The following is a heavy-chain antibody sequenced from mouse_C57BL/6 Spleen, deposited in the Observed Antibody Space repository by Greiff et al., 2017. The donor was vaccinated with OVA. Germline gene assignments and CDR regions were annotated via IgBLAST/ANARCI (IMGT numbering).Heavy chain of an antibody. Sequence: EVKLIESGGGLVKPGGSLKLSCAASGFTFSSYAMSWVRQTPEKRLEWVATISDGGSYTYYPDNVKGRFTISRDNAKNNLYLQMSHLKSEDTAMYYCARDSMYSTKDYWGQGTTLTVSS. D-gene: IGHD2-5*01. V-gene: IGHV5-4*01. CDR2: ISDGGSYT. J-gene: IGHJ2*01. CDR1: GFTFSSYA. CDR3: ARDSMYSTKDY.